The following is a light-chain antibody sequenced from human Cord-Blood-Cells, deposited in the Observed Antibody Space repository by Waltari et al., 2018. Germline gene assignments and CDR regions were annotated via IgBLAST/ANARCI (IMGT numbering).Light chain of an antibody. Sequence: QSALTQTASVSGSPGQSITISFTGPSRDVGGYNYVSWYQQHPGKAPKLMIYDVSNRPSGVSNRFSGSKSGNTASLTISGLQAEDEADYYCSSYTSSSTYVFGTGTKVTVL. CDR1: SRDVGGYNY. J-gene: IGLJ1*01. CDR2: DVS. V-gene: IGLV2-14*01. CDR3: SSYTSSSTYV.